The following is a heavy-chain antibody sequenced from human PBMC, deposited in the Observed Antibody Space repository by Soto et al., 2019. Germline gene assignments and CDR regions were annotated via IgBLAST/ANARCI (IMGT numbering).Heavy chain of an antibody. CDR1: GYTFITYG. J-gene: IGHJ4*02. D-gene: IGHD3-10*01. V-gene: IGHV1-18*01. CDR2: ISAYNGNT. CDR3: ARGQFGDIDY. Sequence: VHLVQSGPEVKKPGASVKVSCKASGYTFITYGFTWVRQAPGQGLERMGWISAYNGNTNHAQKFHGRVTMTRDTSTNTASMELRSLTPDDTAVYFCARGQFGDIDYWGKGTLVTVYS.